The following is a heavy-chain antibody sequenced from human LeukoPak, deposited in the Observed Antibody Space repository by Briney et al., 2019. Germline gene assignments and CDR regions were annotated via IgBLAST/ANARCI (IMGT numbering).Heavy chain of an antibody. CDR3: AKFLDQYAFPNNWFDP. CDR2: IRVSGDTT. CDR1: GFTLSRYG. Sequence: GGSLRLSCTASGFTLSRYGMGWVRQAPGKGLEWVSTIRVSGDTTYYADSVKGRFTVSRDNSKNTLFLQMNSLRAEDTAVYYCAKFLDQYAFPNNWFDPWGQGTLVTVSS. V-gene: IGHV3-23*01. D-gene: IGHD1/OR15-1a*01. J-gene: IGHJ5*02.